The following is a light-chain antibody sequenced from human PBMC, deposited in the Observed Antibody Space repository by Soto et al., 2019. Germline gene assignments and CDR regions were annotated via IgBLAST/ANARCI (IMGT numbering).Light chain of an antibody. J-gene: IGLJ1*01. Sequence: QSALTQPASVSGSPGQSITITCTGTSSDVGAYNSVSWYQQHPDKAPKLMIYEVRHRPSGVSDRFSGSKSDNTASLTISGLHTEDEADYYCSSYTSSSTYLFGTGTKVTVL. CDR2: EVR. V-gene: IGLV2-14*01. CDR1: SSDVGAYNS. CDR3: SSYTSSSTYL.